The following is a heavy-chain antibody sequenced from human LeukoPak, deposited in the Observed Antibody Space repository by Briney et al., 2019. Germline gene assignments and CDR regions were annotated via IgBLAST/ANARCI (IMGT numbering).Heavy chain of an antibody. J-gene: IGHJ4*02. CDR3: ARGEGTKYYDILTGYYN. Sequence: SVKVSCKASGFITGHYIHWVRQAPGQGLEWMGWINPNNGGTNYAQKFQGRVTMTRDTSISTAYMELSRLRSDDTAVYYCARGEGTKYYDILTGYYNWGQGTLVTVSS. CDR2: INPNNGGT. CDR1: GFITGHY. D-gene: IGHD3-9*01. V-gene: IGHV1-2*02.